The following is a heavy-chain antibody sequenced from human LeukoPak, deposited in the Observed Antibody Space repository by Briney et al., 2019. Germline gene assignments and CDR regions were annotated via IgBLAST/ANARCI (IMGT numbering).Heavy chain of an antibody. V-gene: IGHV3-21*01. CDR3: AREGYYYGSGSCYYCCGMDV. CDR1: GFTLSSYR. CDR2: ICSSRSYI. D-gene: IGHD3-10*01. J-gene: IGHJ6*02. Sequence: GGSLRLSCAASGFTLSSYRVIWVREAPGKGLEWVSSICSSRSYIYYADSVKGRFTISRDNAQNSLYLQMNSLRAEDTAVYYCAREGYYYGSGSCYYCCGMDVWGQGTTVTVSS.